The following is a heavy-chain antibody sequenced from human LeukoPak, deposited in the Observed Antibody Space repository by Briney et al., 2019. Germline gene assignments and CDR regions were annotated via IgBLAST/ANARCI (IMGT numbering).Heavy chain of an antibody. J-gene: IGHJ1*01. Sequence: GGSLRLSCAASGFPFSSYGMSWVRQAPGKGLEWVSAISGSDGRTYYADSVKGRFTVSRDNSKNTLYLQMNSLRAEDTAVYYCAKASLGYCSGGSCYGSTEYFQHWGQGTLVTVSS. CDR3: AKASLGYCSGGSCYGSTEYFQH. CDR1: GFPFSSYG. D-gene: IGHD2-15*01. V-gene: IGHV3-23*01. CDR2: ISGSDGRT.